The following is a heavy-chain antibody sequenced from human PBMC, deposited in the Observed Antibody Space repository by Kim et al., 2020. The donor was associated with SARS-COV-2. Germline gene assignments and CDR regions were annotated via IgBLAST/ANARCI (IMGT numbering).Heavy chain of an antibody. J-gene: IGHJ4*02. CDR3: ARGSLVASVEDY. D-gene: IGHD5-12*01. Sequence: DNPTLRSRVGISSDTSKNQLSLGLSSVTAADTCVYYCARGSLVASVEDYWGQGTLVTVSS. V-gene: IGHV4-59*09.